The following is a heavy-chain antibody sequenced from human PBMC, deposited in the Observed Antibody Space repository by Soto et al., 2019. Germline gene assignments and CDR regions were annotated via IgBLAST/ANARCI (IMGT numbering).Heavy chain of an antibody. J-gene: IGHJ4*02. CDR3: ATGKGATIGDFDY. CDR1: GGTFSGHT. CDR2: IIPILGIA. V-gene: IGHV1-69*02. D-gene: IGHD5-12*01. Sequence: GASRKVSSKASGGTFSGHTISRVRQAPGQGLEWMGRIIPILGIANYAQKFQGRVTITADKSTSTAYMELSSLRSEDTAVYYCATGKGATIGDFDYWGQGTLVTVSS.